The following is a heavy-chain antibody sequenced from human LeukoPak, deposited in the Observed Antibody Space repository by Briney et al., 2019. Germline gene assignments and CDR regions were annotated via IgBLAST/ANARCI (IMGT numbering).Heavy chain of an antibody. CDR2: ISYVGSNK. J-gene: IGHJ4*02. D-gene: IGHD6-13*01. Sequence: GGSLRLSCAAPGFTLSRHATSWVRRAPGKGLEWVAVISYVGSNKYYADSVKGRFTISRDNSKNTLYVQMNSLRAEDTAVYYCAGEERSDWYVGYFDYWGQGTLVTVSS. V-gene: IGHV3-30-3*01. CDR3: AGEERSDWYVGYFDY. CDR1: GFTLSRHA.